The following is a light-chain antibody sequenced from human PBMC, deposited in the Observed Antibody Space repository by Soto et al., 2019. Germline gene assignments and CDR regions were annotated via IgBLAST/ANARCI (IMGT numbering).Light chain of an antibody. Sequence: QSVLTQPPSVSGSPGQSVTISCSGTRSDVGSYNHVSWYQQAPGTAPKLMIYEVSNRPSGVPDRFSGSKSGNTASLTISGLQPEDEADYYCYSFTTSDTYVFGTGTKLTVL. J-gene: IGLJ1*01. V-gene: IGLV2-18*02. CDR3: YSFTTSDTYV. CDR2: EVS. CDR1: RSDVGSYNH.